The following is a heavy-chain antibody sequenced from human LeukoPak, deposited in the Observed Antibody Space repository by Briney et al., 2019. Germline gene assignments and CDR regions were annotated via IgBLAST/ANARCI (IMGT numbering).Heavy chain of an antibody. V-gene: IGHV3-9*01. J-gene: IGHJ4*02. CDR2: ISWNSGSI. CDR3: ARDITIFGVARGYYFDY. CDR1: GFTFDDYA. Sequence: TGGSLRLSCAASGFTFDDYAMHWVRHAPGKGLEWVSGISWNSGSIGYADSVKGRFTISRDNAKNSLYLQMNSLRAEDTAVYYCARDITIFGVARGYYFDYWGQGTLVTVSS. D-gene: IGHD3-3*01.